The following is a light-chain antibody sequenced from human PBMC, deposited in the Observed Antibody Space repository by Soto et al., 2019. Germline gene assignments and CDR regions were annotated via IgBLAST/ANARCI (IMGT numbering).Light chain of an antibody. J-gene: IGLJ1*01. CDR1: STHVGGYNH. CDR3: CSYAGRDTIYV. Sequence: QSALTQPRSVSGSPGQSVTISCTGTSTHVGGYNHVSWYQQHPGKVPTLMLYDVSKRPSGVPDRFSGSKSGNTASLTISGLQAEDEADYYCCSYAGRDTIYVFGSGTKLTVL. V-gene: IGLV2-11*01. CDR2: DVS.